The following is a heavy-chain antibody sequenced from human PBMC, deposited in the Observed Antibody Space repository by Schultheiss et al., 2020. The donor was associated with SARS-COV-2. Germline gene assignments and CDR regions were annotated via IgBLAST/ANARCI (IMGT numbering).Heavy chain of an antibody. CDR3: ARDDPTEHFYYYYYYMDV. D-gene: IGHD4-11*01. J-gene: IGHJ6*03. CDR1: GFTFSSYA. Sequence: GGSLRLSCAASGFTFSSYAMHWVRQAPGKGLEWVSAISGSGGSTYYADSVKGRFTISRDNAKNSLYLQMNSLRAEDTAVYYCARDDPTEHFYYYYYYMDVWGKGTTVTVSS. V-gene: IGHV3-23*01. CDR2: ISGSGGST.